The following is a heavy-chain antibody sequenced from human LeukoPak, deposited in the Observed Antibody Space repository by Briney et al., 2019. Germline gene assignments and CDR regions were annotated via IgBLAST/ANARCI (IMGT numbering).Heavy chain of an antibody. V-gene: IGHV3-74*01. CDR2: VNTGRSGR. J-gene: IGHJ4*02. CDR1: GLNFASHW. Sequence: QPGGSLRLSCAASGLNFASHWVHWVRQTPGKGMVWVSRVNTGRSGRIYTYSVKGRFTISTDNSKNTLYQQMNSMRAEDMTVYYCAKGSSPTMIVVVITKGSYFDYRGQGTLVTVSS. D-gene: IGHD3-22*01. CDR3: AKGSSPTMIVVVITKGSYFDY.